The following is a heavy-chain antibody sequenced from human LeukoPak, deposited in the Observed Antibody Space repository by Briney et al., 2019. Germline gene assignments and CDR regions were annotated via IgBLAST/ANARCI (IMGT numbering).Heavy chain of an antibody. Sequence: SETLSLTCTVSGGSISSYYWSWIRQPPGKGLEWIGYIYYSGSTNYNPSLKSRVTISVDTSKNQFSLKLSSATAADTAVYYCARETTVVTAEQSPDAFDIWGQGTMVTVSS. V-gene: IGHV4-59*01. D-gene: IGHD4-23*01. CDR1: GGSISSYY. J-gene: IGHJ3*02. CDR3: ARETTVVTAEQSPDAFDI. CDR2: IYYSGST.